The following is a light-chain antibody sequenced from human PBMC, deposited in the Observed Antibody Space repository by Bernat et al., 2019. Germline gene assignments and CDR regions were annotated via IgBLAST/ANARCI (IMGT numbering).Light chain of an antibody. CDR3: SSYSSTSTEV. CDR1: SSDIGGHDH. J-gene: IGLJ2*01. CDR2: DVS. Sequence: QSALTPPDSVSGSPGQSITISCTGTSSDIGGHDHVAWYQQHPGKAPKLLIYDVSIRPSGVSNRFSGSKSGNTASLTISGLQGEDEADYHCSSYSSTSTEVFGGGTKLTVL. V-gene: IGLV2-14*01.